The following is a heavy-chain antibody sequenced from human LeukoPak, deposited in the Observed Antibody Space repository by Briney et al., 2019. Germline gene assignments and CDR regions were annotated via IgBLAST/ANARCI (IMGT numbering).Heavy chain of an antibody. D-gene: IGHD2/OR15-2a*01. CDR1: GGSIRSSIYY. V-gene: IGHV4-39*07. Sequence: PSETLSLTRTVSGGSIRSSIYYWGWIRQPPGKGLEWIGSIYYSGSTYYNPSLKSRVTISVDTSKNLLSLKLSSVTAADTAVYYCARGSTSNLWGRGTLVTVSS. J-gene: IGHJ2*01. CDR2: IYYSGST. CDR3: ARGSTSNL.